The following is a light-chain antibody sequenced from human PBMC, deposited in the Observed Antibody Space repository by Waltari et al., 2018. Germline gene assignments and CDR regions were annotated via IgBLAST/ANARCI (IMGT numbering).Light chain of an antibody. CDR1: HPNIGSHY. Sequence: SVLTQPPSASGTPGQRVTIPCSATHPNIGSHYVYWYQQLPGTAPKRLIYRNNQRPSGVPDRFSGSKSGTSASLAISGLRSEDEADYYCAAWDDSLSGVVFGGGTKLTVL. CDR2: RNN. J-gene: IGLJ2*01. CDR3: AAWDDSLSGVV. V-gene: IGLV1-47*01.